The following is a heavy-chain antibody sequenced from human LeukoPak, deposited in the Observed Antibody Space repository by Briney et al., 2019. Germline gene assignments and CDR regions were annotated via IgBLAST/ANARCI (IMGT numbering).Heavy chain of an antibody. D-gene: IGHD3-22*01. CDR2: ISYDGSNK. V-gene: IGHV3-30*18. CDR3: AKGGGLSSGYFDY. J-gene: IGHJ4*02. Sequence: GGSLRLSCAASGFTFSSYGMHWVRQAPGKGLEWVAVISYDGSNKYYADSVKGRFTISRDNSKNTLYLQMNSLRAEDTAVHYCAKGGGLSSGYFDYWGQGTLVTVSS. CDR1: GFTFSSYG.